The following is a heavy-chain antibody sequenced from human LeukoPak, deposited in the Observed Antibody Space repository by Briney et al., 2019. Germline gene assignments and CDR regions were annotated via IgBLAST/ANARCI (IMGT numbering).Heavy chain of an antibody. Sequence: PSETLSLTCTVSGDSISNYYWSWIRQSAGEGLEWIGRIYPSGSTTYNPSLESRATMSVDTSKNQFSLKLTSVTAADTAVYYCARHDRYSSGWYGDWYFDLWGRGTLVTVSS. CDR3: ARHDRYSSGWYGDWYFDL. CDR2: IYPSGST. CDR1: GDSISNYY. V-gene: IGHV4-4*07. D-gene: IGHD6-19*01. J-gene: IGHJ2*01.